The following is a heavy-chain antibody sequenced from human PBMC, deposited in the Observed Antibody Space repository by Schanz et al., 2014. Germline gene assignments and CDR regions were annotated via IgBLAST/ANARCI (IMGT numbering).Heavy chain of an antibody. CDR2: IYSGIGA. CDR3: ARGTDWNLHY. D-gene: IGHD1-1*01. CDR1: GFTVSSNH. Sequence: DVQLLESGGGLVQPGGSLRLSCAASGFTVSSNHMSWVRQAPGKGLEWVSVIYSGIGAYYADSVKDRFTVSRDSGQNSLYLQMNSLRAGDTAVYYCARGTDWNLHYWGQGALVTVSS. V-gene: IGHV3-66*01. J-gene: IGHJ4*02.